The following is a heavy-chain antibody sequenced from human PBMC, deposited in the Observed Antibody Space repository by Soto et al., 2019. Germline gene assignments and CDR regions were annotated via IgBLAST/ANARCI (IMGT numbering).Heavy chain of an antibody. V-gene: IGHV4-59*08. J-gene: IGHJ4*02. CDR1: GGSISSYY. CDR3: ARQANWRIFDFDY. D-gene: IGHD7-27*01. Sequence: SETLSLTCTVSGGSISSYYWSWIRQPPGKGLEWIGYIYYSGSTNYNPSLKSRVTISVDTSKNQFSLKLSSVTAADTAVYYCARQANWRIFDFDYWGQGTLVTVSS. CDR2: IYYSGST.